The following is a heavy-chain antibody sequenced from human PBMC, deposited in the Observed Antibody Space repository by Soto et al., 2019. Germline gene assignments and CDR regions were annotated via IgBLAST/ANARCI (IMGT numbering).Heavy chain of an antibody. V-gene: IGHV4-30-4*01. CDR3: ARAHAVLRFLEWLSMFDY. CDR2: IYYSGST. CDR1: GGSISSGDYY. J-gene: IGHJ4*02. D-gene: IGHD3-3*01. Sequence: SETLSLTCTVSGGSISSGDYYWGWIRQPPGKGLEWIGYIYYSGSTYYNPSLKSRVTISVDTSKNQFSLKLSSVTAADTAVYYCARAHAVLRFLEWLSMFDYWGQGTLVTVSS.